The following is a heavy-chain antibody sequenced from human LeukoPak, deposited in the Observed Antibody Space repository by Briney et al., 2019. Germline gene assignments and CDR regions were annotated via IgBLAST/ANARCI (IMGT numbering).Heavy chain of an antibody. CDR2: IYYSGST. CDR3: ATLQYSSGWYDDGAFDI. Sequence: SETLSLTCTVSGGSISSYYWSWIRQPPGKGLEWIGYIYYSGSTNYNPSLKSRVTISVDTSKNQFSLKLSSVTAADTAVYYCATLQYSSGWYDDGAFDIWGRGTMVTVSS. V-gene: IGHV4-59*08. J-gene: IGHJ3*02. CDR1: GGSISSYY. D-gene: IGHD6-19*01.